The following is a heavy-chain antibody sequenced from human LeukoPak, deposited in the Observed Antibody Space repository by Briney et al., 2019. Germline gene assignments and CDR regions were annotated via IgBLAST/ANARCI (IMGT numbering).Heavy chain of an antibody. CDR2: IWYDGSNK. V-gene: IGHV3-33*06. CDR1: GFTFSSYG. D-gene: IGHD6-13*01. CDR3: AKDKGIAAAGTFDY. J-gene: IGHJ4*02. Sequence: GRSLKLSCAASGFTFSSYGMHWVRQAPGKGLEWVAVIWYDGSNKYYADSVKGRFTISRDNSKNPLYLQMTSLRAEDTAVYYCAKDKGIAAAGTFDYWGQGTLVTVSS.